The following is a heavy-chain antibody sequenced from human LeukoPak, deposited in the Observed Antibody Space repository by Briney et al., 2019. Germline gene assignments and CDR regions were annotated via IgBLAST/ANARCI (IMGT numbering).Heavy chain of an antibody. D-gene: IGHD3-16*02. V-gene: IGHV4-39*01. J-gene: IGHJ4*02. CDR1: GGSMDSSGSY. Sequence: SETLSLTCTVSGGSMDSSGSYWGWIRQPPGKGLEWIGSITYSGSTYYNPSLRSRVTISVDTSKIQFSLKLSSVTAADTAVYYCARVISSGDYGYVWGSYRPFDYWGQGTLVTVSS. CDR3: ARVISSGDYGYVWGSYRPFDY. CDR2: ITYSGST.